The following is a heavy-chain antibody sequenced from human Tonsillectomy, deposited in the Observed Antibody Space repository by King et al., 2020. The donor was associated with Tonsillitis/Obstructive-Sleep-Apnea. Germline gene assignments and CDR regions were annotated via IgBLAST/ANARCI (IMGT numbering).Heavy chain of an antibody. Sequence: TLKESGPVLVKPTETLTLTCTVSGFSLSNARMGVSWIRQPPGKALEWLAHIFSNDEKSYSTSLKSRLTISKDTSKSQVVLTMTNMDPVDTATYYCARIVVFPKTGPITFGGVIVPLWFDPWGQGTLVTVSS. V-gene: IGHV2-26*01. CDR1: GFSLSNARMG. D-gene: IGHD3-16*02. CDR2: IFSNDEK. J-gene: IGHJ5*02. CDR3: ARIVVFPKTGPITFGGVIVPLWFDP.